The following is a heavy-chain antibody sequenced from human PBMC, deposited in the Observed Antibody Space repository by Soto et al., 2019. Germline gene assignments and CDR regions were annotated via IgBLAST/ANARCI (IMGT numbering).Heavy chain of an antibody. V-gene: IGHV1-69*02. J-gene: IGHJ4*02. CDR2: IIPILGIA. CDR3: AGARDDCSSTGCAVYSFDY. Sequence: QVQLVQSGAEVKKPGSSVKVSCKASGGTFSSYTISWVRQAPGQGLEWMGRIIPILGIAYYAQKFQGRVTITADTSTSTAYMELSRLRSEDTAVYDCAGARDDCSSTGCAVYSFDYWGQGTLVTVSS. CDR1: GGTFSSYT. D-gene: IGHD2-2*01.